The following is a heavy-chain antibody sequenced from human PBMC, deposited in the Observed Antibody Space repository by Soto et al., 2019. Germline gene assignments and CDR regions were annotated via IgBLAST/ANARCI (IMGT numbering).Heavy chain of an antibody. Sequence: QEQLVESGGGVVKPGGSLRLSCTASGFSFSDYYMSWIRQAPGKGLECIAYISSSGNSIYYADSVKGRFTVSRDNAKNSLYLHMNSLTAEDTVMYYCVRDDDYGGTNNWFDPWGQGTLVTVSS. CDR2: ISSSGNSI. CDR3: VRDDDYGGTNNWFDP. D-gene: IGHD4-17*01. V-gene: IGHV3-11*01. CDR1: GFSFSDYY. J-gene: IGHJ5*02.